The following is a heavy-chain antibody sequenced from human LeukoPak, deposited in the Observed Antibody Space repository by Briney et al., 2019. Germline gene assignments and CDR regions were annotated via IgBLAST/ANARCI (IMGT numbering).Heavy chain of an antibody. CDR1: GFSLRNYA. CDR3: TRDGGSFCDFDY. CDR2: INTDGRIT. V-gene: IGHV3-64*02. Sequence: GGSLGLSCVASGFSLRNYAIHWVRQAPGKGLEYVPVINTDGRITYYADSVKGRFTISRDNSKNTVYLQMGSLRGEDMAVYYCTRDGGSFCDFDYWGQGALVTVSS. D-gene: IGHD1-26*01. J-gene: IGHJ4*02.